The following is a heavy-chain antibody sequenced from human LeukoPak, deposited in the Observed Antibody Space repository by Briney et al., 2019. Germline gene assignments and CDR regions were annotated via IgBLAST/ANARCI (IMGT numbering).Heavy chain of an antibody. D-gene: IGHD6-13*01. Sequence: GGSLRLSCAASGFTFDDYAMHWVRQAPGKGLEWVSGISWNSGSISYADSVKGRFTISRDNAKNSLYLQMNSLRAEDTALYYCAKDISYSSSWYHFDYWGQGTLVTVSS. J-gene: IGHJ4*02. CDR3: AKDISYSSSWYHFDY. V-gene: IGHV3-9*01. CDR1: GFTFDDYA. CDR2: ISWNSGSI.